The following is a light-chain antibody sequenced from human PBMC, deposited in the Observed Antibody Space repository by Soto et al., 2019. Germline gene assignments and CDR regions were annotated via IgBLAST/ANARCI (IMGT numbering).Light chain of an antibody. J-gene: IGKJ4*01. CDR3: QPFDNSPT. CDR2: GAS. Sequence: EIVLTQSPGTLSLSPGGRATLSCRASQTVSRSYFAWYQQKPGQAPRLLIYGASARATGIPDRFSGTGSGTESTLTISRLEPEDFAVYFCQPFDNSPTFGGGTKVDIK. V-gene: IGKV3-20*01. CDR1: QTVSRSY.